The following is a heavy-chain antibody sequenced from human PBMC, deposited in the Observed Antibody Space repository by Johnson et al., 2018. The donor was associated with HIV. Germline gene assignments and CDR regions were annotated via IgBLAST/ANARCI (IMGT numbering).Heavy chain of an antibody. Sequence: QVQLVESGGGVVQPGRSLRLSCAASGFTFSSYGMHWVRQAPGTGLEWVAVIWYDGPITYYTDSVKGRFTISRDNSKNTLYLHMYSLRAEDTSVYHCAKDLYSSSWTNDAFESWGQGTMVTVSS. CDR1: GFTFSSYG. D-gene: IGHD6-13*01. J-gene: IGHJ3*02. CDR2: IWYDGPIT. CDR3: AKDLYSSSWTNDAFES. V-gene: IGHV3-33*06.